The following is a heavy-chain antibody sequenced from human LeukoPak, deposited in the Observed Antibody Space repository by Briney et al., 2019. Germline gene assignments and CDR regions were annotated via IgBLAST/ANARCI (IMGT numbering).Heavy chain of an antibody. J-gene: IGHJ4*02. CDR1: GYSFTSYW. CDR3: ARIRLVGSSRDRFDY. CDR2: IYPGDSDT. D-gene: IGHD6-13*01. Sequence: GESLKISCKGSGYSFTSYWIDWVRQMPGKGLEWMGIIYPGDSDTRYSPSFQGQVTISADKSISTAYLQWSSLKASDTAMYYCARIRLVGSSRDRFDYWGQGTLVTVSS. V-gene: IGHV5-51*01.